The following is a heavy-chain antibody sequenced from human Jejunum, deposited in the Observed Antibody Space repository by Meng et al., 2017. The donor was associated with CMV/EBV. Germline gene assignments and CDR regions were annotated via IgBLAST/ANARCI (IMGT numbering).Heavy chain of an antibody. CDR3: THFVGGYYPSRPDF. J-gene: IGHJ4*02. CDR1: GFPPVTRGEG. V-gene: IGHV2-5*02. CDR2: IYWGDRE. D-gene: IGHD1-26*01. Sequence: TLTGVVPSQFNPTQTLHANVNFSGFPPVTRGEGVGWIRQPPGKALEWLALIYWGDRERYSPSLNYRLTITKDTSKNEVVLTMTDMDPVDTGTYYCTHFVGGYYPSRPDFWGQGTLVTVSS.